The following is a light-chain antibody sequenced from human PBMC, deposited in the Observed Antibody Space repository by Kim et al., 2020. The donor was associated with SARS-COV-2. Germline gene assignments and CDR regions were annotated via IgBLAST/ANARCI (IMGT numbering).Light chain of an antibody. Sequence: ALGQSVRITCQGDSLRSYYAPWYRLKPGQAPLVVLYGKNNRPSVIPDRFSGSSSGNTASLTITGTQAGDEAYYYCNSRDSNDNVVFGGGTQLTVL. J-gene: IGLJ2*01. CDR2: GKN. CDR1: SLRSYY. V-gene: IGLV3-19*01. CDR3: NSRDSNDNVV.